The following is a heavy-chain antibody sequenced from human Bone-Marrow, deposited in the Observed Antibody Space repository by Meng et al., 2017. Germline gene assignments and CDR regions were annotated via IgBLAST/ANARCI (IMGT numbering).Heavy chain of an antibody. D-gene: IGHD6-19*01. CDR1: GFSFTSYW. V-gene: IGHV5-51*01. CDR3: ARPRRPYSSGWYRDY. J-gene: IGHJ4*02. Sequence: GESLKISCKGSGFSFTSYWIGRVRQMPGKGLEWMGIIYPGDSDTRYSPSFQGQVTISADKSISTAYLQWSSLKASDTAMYYCARPRRPYSSGWYRDYWGQGTLVTVSS. CDR2: IYPGDSDT.